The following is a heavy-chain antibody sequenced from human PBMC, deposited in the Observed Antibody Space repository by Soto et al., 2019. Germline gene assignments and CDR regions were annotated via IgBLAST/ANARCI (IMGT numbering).Heavy chain of an antibody. CDR3: AKGNLHNIFSGSDY. CDR1: GFSVSSQS. D-gene: IGHD3-22*01. Sequence: GGSLRLSCVASGFSVSSQSMTWVRQAPGKGLEWVSIFSTNVKEIHYTDSVKGRFTISRDNANNAVYLQMNSLRVEDTAIYYCAKGNLHNIFSGSDYWGQGTRVTFSS. V-gene: IGHV3-23*01. CDR2: FSTNVKEI. J-gene: IGHJ4*02.